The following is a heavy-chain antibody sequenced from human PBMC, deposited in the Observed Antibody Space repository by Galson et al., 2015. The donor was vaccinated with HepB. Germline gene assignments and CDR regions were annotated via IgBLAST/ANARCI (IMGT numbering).Heavy chain of an antibody. CDR2: INPSGGST. CDR3: ARGASWGIVVVPAAMDDAFDI. CDR1: GYTFTSYY. V-gene: IGHV1-46*04. D-gene: IGHD2-2*01. J-gene: IGHJ3*02. Sequence: SVKVSCKASGYTFTSYYMHWVRQAPGQGLEWMGIINPSGGSTSYAQKLQGRVTMTRDTSTSTVYMELSSLRSEDTAVYYCARGASWGIVVVPAAMDDAFDIWGQGTMVTVSS.